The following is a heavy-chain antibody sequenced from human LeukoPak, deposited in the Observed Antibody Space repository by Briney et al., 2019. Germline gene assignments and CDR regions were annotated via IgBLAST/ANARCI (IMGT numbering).Heavy chain of an antibody. J-gene: IGHJ4*02. CDR3: VRDPYEAY. CDR2: ISSSTSTI. CDR1: GFTFSRFS. V-gene: IGHV3-48*01. D-gene: IGHD5-12*01. Sequence: GGSLRLSCAASGFTFSRFSMNWVRQAPGKGLEWVSYISSSTSTIYYADSVKGRFTISRDNSKNTVYLQMNSLRAEDTAVYYCVRDPYEAYWGQGTLVTVSS.